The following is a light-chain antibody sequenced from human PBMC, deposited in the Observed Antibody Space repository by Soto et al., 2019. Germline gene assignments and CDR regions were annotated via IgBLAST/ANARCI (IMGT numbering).Light chain of an antibody. J-gene: IGKJ1*01. CDR3: QQYYSSPGT. V-gene: IGKV3D-15*01. CDR1: QTVTTY. CDR2: GAS. Sequence: EIVLTQSPVTLSLSPGEGATLSCRASQTVTTYLAWYQQKPGQAPRLLIFGASTRAAGFPDRFSGSGSGTDFTLTISSLHAEDAAVYYCQQYYSSPGTFGQGTKVDIK.